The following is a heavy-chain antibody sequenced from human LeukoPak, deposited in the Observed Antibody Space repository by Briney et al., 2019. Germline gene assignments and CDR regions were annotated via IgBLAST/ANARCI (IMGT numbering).Heavy chain of an antibody. CDR3: ARDRKSSSRSGSYFDY. J-gene: IGHJ4*02. CDR1: GFRFSSYW. CDR2: IKQDGGEI. Sequence: GGSLRLSCAASGFRFSSYWMSWVRQTPEKGLEWVANIKQDGGEIYYVDSMKGRFTISRDNAKNSLYLQMNSLRVEDTAVYYCARDRKSSSRSGSYFDYWGQGTLVTVSS. D-gene: IGHD1-26*01. V-gene: IGHV3-7*01.